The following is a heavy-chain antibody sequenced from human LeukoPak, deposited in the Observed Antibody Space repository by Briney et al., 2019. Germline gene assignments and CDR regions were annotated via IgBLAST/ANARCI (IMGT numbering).Heavy chain of an antibody. D-gene: IGHD3-22*01. CDR1: GGSISGYY. V-gene: IGHV4-59*01. CDR3: ARHFTGYDSSGYYELYFDY. Sequence: SETLSLTCTVSGGSISGYYWSWIRQPPGKGLEWIGCIYYTGSTNYNPSLKSRVTISLVRFKNQFSLMMTSVTAADTAVYYCARHFTGYDSSGYYELYFDYWGQGTLVTVSS. CDR2: IYYTGST. J-gene: IGHJ4*02.